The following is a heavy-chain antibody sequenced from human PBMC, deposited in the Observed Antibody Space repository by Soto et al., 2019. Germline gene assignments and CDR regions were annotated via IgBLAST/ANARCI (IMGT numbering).Heavy chain of an antibody. CDR3: ARNQRIYDILTGYYKGPFDS. V-gene: IGHV4-34*01. CDR2: INLAGGT. CDR1: SGTFGGHF. D-gene: IGHD3-9*01. J-gene: IGHJ4*02. Sequence: ASETLCLTCAVYSGTFGGHFWSWIRQNPGKGLEWIGEINLAGGTNYNPSLKSRVTISIDKSNNQFFLKLTSVTAADKAVYYCARNQRIYDILTGYYKGPFDSWGQGTLVTSPQ.